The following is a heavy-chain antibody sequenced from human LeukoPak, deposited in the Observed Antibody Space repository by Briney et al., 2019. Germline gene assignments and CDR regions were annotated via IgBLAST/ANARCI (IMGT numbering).Heavy chain of an antibody. V-gene: IGHV4-34*01. CDR3: ARGLRSSVRSRHFDY. J-gene: IGHJ4*02. CDR1: GGSFSGNY. CDR2: INHSGST. Sequence: PSETLSLTCAVYGGSFSGNYWSWIRQPPGKGLEWIGEINHSGSTNYNPSLKSRVTISVDTSKNQFSLKLSSVTAADTAVYYCARGLRSSVRSRHFDYWGQGTLVTVSS. D-gene: IGHD3-10*01.